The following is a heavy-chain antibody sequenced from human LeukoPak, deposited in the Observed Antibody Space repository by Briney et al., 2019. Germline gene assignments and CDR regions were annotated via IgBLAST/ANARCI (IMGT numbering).Heavy chain of an antibody. D-gene: IGHD3-10*01. Sequence: PGGSLRLSCEVSEFTFSSYSMNWVRQTPGKGLEWVSHISGASVSIFYTDSVKGRFTISRDNGKNSLYLHMNSLTAEDTAVYYCARATYYFDSVDAFDIWGQGTLVTVSS. CDR3: ARATYYFDSVDAFDI. V-gene: IGHV3-48*01. CDR1: EFTFSSYS. J-gene: IGHJ3*02. CDR2: ISGASVSI.